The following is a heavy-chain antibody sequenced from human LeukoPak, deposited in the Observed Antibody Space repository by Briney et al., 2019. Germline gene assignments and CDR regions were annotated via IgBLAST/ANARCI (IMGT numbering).Heavy chain of an antibody. Sequence: SVKVSCKASGGTFSNYAITWVRQAPGQGLEWMGGFIPIFGTASYAEKFEGRVTITADESTTTAYMELSSLRSGDTAVYYCARLVVRGVSSGDFDYWGQGTLVTVSS. J-gene: IGHJ4*02. D-gene: IGHD3-10*01. CDR1: GGTFSNYA. CDR2: FIPIFGTA. CDR3: ARLVVRGVSSGDFDY. V-gene: IGHV1-69*13.